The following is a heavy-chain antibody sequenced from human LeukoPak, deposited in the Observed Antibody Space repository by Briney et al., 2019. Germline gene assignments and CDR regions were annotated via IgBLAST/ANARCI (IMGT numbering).Heavy chain of an antibody. CDR2: IYYSGST. D-gene: IGHD1-26*01. V-gene: IGHV4-39*07. Sequence: PSETLSLTCTVSGGSISSSSYYWGWIRQPSGKGLEWIGSIYYSGSTYYNPSLKSRVTISVDTSKNQFSLKLSSVTAADTAVYYCARYSRVLDYWGQGTLVTVSS. J-gene: IGHJ4*02. CDR1: GGSISSSSYY. CDR3: ARYSRVLDY.